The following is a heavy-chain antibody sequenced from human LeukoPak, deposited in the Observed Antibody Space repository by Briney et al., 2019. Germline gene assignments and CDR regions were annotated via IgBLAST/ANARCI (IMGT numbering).Heavy chain of an antibody. CDR2: INHSGST. D-gene: IGHD2-15*01. CDR3: ARGMSLDTTTHNCSGGSCYPNWFDP. CDR1: GGSFSGYY. Sequence: PSETLSLTCAVYGGSFSGYYWSWIRQPPGKGLEWIGEINHSGSTNYNPSLKSRVTISVDTSKNQFSLKLSSVTAADTAVYYCARGMSLDTTTHNCSGGSCYPNWFDPWGQGTLVTVSS. V-gene: IGHV4-34*01. J-gene: IGHJ5*02.